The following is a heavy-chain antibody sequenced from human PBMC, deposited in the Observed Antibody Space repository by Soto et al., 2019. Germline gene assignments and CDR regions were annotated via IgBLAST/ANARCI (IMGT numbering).Heavy chain of an antibody. Sequence: SVNVSCKASGGTFSSYAISWVRQAPGQGLEWMGGIIPIFGTANYAQKFQGRVTITADESTSTAYMELSSLRSEDTAVYYCARDDHYVAARPIGSYYYYGMDVWGQGTTVTVSS. CDR3: ARDDHYVAARPIGSYYYYGMDV. CDR2: IIPIFGTA. J-gene: IGHJ6*02. D-gene: IGHD6-6*01. CDR1: GGTFSSYA. V-gene: IGHV1-69*13.